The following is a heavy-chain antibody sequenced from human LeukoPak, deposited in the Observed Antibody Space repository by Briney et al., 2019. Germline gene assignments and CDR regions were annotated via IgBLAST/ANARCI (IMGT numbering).Heavy chain of an antibody. CDR3: ALLMVRGPFDY. D-gene: IGHD2-8*01. J-gene: IGHJ4*02. V-gene: IGHV1-46*01. CDR2: INPSGGST. Sequence: ASVKVSCNASGYTFASYYMHWVRQAPGQGLEWMGVINPSGGSTTYAQKFQGRVTMTRDTSTSTLYMEVSSLRSEDTAVYYCALLMVRGPFDYWGQATLVGVSS. CDR1: GYTFASYY.